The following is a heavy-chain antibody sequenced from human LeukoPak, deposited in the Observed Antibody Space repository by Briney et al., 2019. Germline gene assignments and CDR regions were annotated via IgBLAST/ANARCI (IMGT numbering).Heavy chain of an antibody. J-gene: IGHJ6*02. CDR2: VSAFTGYT. CDR3: AGPRTTGHYNYYYAMEV. Sequence: GASVKVSCKASGGTFSSYAISWVRQAPGQGLEWLGWVSAFTGYTNYLEKLQGRVNMTIDTSTSTAYMELRSLRSDDTAVYFCAGPRTTGHYNYYYAMEVWGQGTTVTVSS. D-gene: IGHD2-8*02. V-gene: IGHV1-18*01. CDR1: GGTFSSYA.